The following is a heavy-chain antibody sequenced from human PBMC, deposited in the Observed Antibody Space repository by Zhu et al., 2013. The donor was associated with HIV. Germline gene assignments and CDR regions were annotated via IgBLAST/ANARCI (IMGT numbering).Heavy chain of an antibody. CDR3: AREIVVLLGAFDM. CDR2: INPNGGST. D-gene: IGHD2-2*01. CDR1: GYTFTSYY. J-gene: IGHJ3*02. V-gene: IGHV1-46*01. Sequence: QVQLVQSGAEVRKPGASVNVSCKALGYTFTSYYIHWVRQAPGQGLEWMGIINPNGGSTSYAQKFQGRVTMTRDTSTSTVHMELNSLRSEDTAVYYCAREIVVLLGAFDMWGHGTLVSVSS.